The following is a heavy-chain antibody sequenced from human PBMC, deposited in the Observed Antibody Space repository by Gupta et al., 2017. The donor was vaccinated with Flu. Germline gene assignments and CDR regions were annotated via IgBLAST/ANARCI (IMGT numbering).Heavy chain of an antibody. D-gene: IGHD2-15*01. J-gene: IGHJ4*02. CDR1: GFTFSSYS. CDR3: ARAGCSGGSCYRNWKSVVTAFFDY. Sequence: EVQLVESGGGLVKPGGSLRLSCAASGFTFSSYSMNWVRQAPGKGLEWVSSISSSSSYIYYADSVKGRFTISRDNAKNSLYLQMNSLRAEDTAVYYCARAGCSGGSCYRNWKSVVTAFFDYWGQGTLVTVSS. V-gene: IGHV3-21*01. CDR2: ISSSSSYI.